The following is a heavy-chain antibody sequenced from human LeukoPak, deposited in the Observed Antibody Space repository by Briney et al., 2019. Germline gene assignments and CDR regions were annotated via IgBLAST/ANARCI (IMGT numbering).Heavy chain of an antibody. Sequence: SETLSLTCAVYGGSFSGYYWSWIRQPPGKGLEWIGEINHSGSTNYNPSLKSRVTISVDTSKNQFPLKLSSMTAADTAVYYCASSSFAASAAAGTLNYWGQGTLVTVSS. CDR2: INHSGST. D-gene: IGHD6-13*01. V-gene: IGHV4-34*01. J-gene: IGHJ4*02. CDR1: GGSFSGYY. CDR3: ASSSFAASAAAGTLNY.